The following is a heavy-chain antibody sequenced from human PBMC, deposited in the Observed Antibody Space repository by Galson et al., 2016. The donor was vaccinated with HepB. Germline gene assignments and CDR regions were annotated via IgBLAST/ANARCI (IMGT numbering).Heavy chain of an antibody. Sequence: LRLSCAASGFTFSSDAMSWVRQAPGKGLEWASGISGGSANIYYADSVKGRFTISRDNSKNTLYLQMNSLRAEDAAVYYCARWASSDYGDGLDVWGQGTTVTVSS. V-gene: IGHV3-23*01. CDR2: ISGGSANI. CDR1: GFTFSSDA. CDR3: ARWASSDYGDGLDV. D-gene: IGHD4/OR15-4a*01. J-gene: IGHJ6*02.